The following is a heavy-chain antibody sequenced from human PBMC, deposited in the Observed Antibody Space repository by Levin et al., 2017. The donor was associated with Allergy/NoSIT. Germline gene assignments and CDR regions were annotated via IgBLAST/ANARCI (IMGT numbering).Heavy chain of an antibody. V-gene: IGHV3-23*01. J-gene: IGHJ4*02. CDR3: AKRYCSPDTCLRTIDS. CDR1: GFTFSNYA. D-gene: IGHD2-15*01. Sequence: GGSLRLSCAASGFTFSNYAMSWVRQAPGKGLEWVSTINHNGGSTYYADSVKGRFTISRDNSKNTLFLQMNSLRAEDTAVYYCAKRYCSPDTCLRTIDSWGQGTLVTVSS. CDR2: INHNGGST.